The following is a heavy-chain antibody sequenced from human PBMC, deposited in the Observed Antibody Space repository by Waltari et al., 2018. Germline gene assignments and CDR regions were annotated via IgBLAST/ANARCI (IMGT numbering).Heavy chain of an antibody. CDR2: IKEDGSEK. D-gene: IGHD3-3*01. V-gene: IGHV3-7*01. J-gene: IGHJ4*02. CDR1: EFTLAYYW. Sequence: EGQRVESGGGLVQPGGSLRLSCAAYEFTLAYYWVTWVRQAPGKGLEWVANIKEDGSEKYYVDYVKGRFTISRDNAKNSLYLQMSSLRVEDTAVYYCATQSWSNFEYWGQGTLVTVSS. CDR3: ATQSWSNFEY.